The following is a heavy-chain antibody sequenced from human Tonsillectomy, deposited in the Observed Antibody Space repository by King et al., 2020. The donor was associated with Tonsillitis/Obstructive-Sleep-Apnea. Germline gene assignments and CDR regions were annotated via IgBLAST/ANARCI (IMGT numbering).Heavy chain of an antibody. CDR2: ISGSGDST. V-gene: IGHV3-23*04. CDR1: GFTFSSYA. J-gene: IGHJ6*04. CDR3: AKDGEPYCSGSYYYHGMDV. Sequence: QLVQSGGGLVKPGGSLRLSCAASGFTFSSYAMSWVRQAPGKGLEWVSGISGSGDSTYYADSVKGRFTTSRDNSKNTLFLQMNSLRAEDTAVYYCAKDGEPYCSGSYYYHGMDVWGK. D-gene: IGHD3-10*01.